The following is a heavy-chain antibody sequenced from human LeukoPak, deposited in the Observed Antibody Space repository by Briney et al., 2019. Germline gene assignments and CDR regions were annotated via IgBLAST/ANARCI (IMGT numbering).Heavy chain of an antibody. CDR1: GFTVSSNY. V-gene: IGHV3-53*01. D-gene: IGHD4-23*01. CDR3: ARALDYGGNSVPFDY. CDR2: IYSGGST. J-gene: IGHJ4*02. Sequence: PGESLRLSCAASGFTVSSNYMSWVRQAPGKGLEWVSVIYSGGSTYYADSVKGRFTISRDNSKNTLYLQMNSLRAEDTAVYYCARALDYGGNSVPFDYWGQGTLVTVSS.